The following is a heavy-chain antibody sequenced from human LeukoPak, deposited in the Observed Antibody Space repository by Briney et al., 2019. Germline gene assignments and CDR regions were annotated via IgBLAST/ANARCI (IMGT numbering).Heavy chain of an antibody. CDR3: ARGEPVS. V-gene: IGHV3-53*01. Sequence: GGSLRLSCAASGFTVSTNYMTWVRQAPGKGLEWVSVLYSGGSTYYADSVKGRFTISRDNSKNTLYLQMNSLRVEDTAMYYCARGEPVSWGQATLVTVSS. CDR2: LYSGGST. J-gene: IGHJ5*02. CDR1: GFTVSTNY.